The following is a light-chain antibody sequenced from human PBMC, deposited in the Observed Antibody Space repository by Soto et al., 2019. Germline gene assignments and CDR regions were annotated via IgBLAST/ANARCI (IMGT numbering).Light chain of an antibody. CDR1: QSVSSN. V-gene: IGKV3-20*01. CDR3: DQYGRSLSIS. J-gene: IGKJ5*01. CDR2: GPS. Sequence: EKVMGQSPSRQTVSPGEGAALSCRASQSVSSNLAWYQQKPGQAPRLLIYGPSSRATGIPDRFSGSGSGTDFTLNVSRLEPEDSAVYDCDQYGRSLSISFGHETRLEIK.